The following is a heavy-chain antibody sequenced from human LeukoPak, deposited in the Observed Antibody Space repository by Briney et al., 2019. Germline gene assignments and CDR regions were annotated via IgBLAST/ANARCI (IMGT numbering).Heavy chain of an antibody. CDR3: ARLGWVVGPDY. D-gene: IGHD6-19*01. Sequence: SETLSLTCTVSGGSISSGGYYWNWIRQHPGKGLEWIGYIYYSGSTYYNPSLKSRVTISVDTSKNQFSLKLSSVTAADTAVYYCARLGWVVGPDYWGQGTLVTVSS. V-gene: IGHV4-31*03. CDR2: IYYSGST. J-gene: IGHJ4*02. CDR1: GGSISSGGYY.